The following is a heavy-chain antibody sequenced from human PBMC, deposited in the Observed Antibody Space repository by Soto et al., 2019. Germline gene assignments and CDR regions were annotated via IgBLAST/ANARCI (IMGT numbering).Heavy chain of an antibody. CDR1: GYSISSGYY. D-gene: IGHD3-9*01. CDR3: ARETRRSFDWLLYSVNWFDP. J-gene: IGHJ5*02. V-gene: IGHV4-38-2*02. CDR2: IYHSGST. Sequence: PSETLSLTCAVSGYSISSGYYWGWIRQPPGKGLEWIGSIYHSGSTYYNPSLKSRVTISVDTSKNQFSLKLSSVTAADTAVYYCARETRRSFDWLLYSVNWFDPWGQGTLVTVSS.